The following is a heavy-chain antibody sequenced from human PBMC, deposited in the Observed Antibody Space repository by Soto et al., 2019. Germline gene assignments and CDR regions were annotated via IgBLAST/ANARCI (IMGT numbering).Heavy chain of an antibody. D-gene: IGHD1-1*01. V-gene: IGHV4-34*01. Sequence: PSETLSLTCAVYGGSFSGYYWSWIRQPPGKGLEWIGEINHSGSTNYNPSLKSRVTISVDTSKNQFSLKLSSVTAADTAVYYCARGTLDNFDYWGQRTLVTVSS. J-gene: IGHJ4*02. CDR1: GGSFSGYY. CDR3: ARGTLDNFDY. CDR2: INHSGST.